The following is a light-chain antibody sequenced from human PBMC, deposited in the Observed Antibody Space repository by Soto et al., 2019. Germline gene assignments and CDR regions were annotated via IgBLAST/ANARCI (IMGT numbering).Light chain of an antibody. CDR1: SSDVGGYNY. V-gene: IGLV2-14*01. CDR3: SSYTRSSTLEV. Sequence: QSALTQPASVSGSPGQSITISCTGTSSDVGGYNYVSWYQQHPGKAPKLMIYDVSNRPSGVSNRFSGSKSGNTASLTISGLQAEDEADYYCSSYTRSSTLEVFGTGTKVTAL. CDR2: DVS. J-gene: IGLJ1*01.